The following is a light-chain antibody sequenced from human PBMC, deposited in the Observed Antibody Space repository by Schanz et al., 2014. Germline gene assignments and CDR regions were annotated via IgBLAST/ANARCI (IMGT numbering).Light chain of an antibody. CDR3: SSYTSSSTLI. CDR2: DVS. V-gene: IGLV2-14*02. J-gene: IGLJ2*01. CDR1: SSDVGSYKL. Sequence: QSALTQPASVSGSPGQSITISCTGTSSDVGSYKLVSWYQQHPGKAPKLMIYDVSNRPSGVSNRFSGSKSGNTASLTISGLQTEDEADYYCSSYTSSSTLIFGGGTKLTVL.